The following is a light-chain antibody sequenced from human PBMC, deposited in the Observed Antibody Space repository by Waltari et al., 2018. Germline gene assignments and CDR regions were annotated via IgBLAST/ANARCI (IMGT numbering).Light chain of an antibody. CDR1: RSVLYSSNNKNY. CDR3: QQYYSTPLT. CDR2: WAS. Sequence: DIVMTQTPDSLAVSLGERVTINFKSSRSVLYSSNNKNYLAWYQQKPGQPPKLPIYWASTREAGVPDRFSGSGSGTDFTLTISSLQAEDVAVYYCQQYYSTPLTFGGGTKVEIK. J-gene: IGKJ4*01. V-gene: IGKV4-1*01.